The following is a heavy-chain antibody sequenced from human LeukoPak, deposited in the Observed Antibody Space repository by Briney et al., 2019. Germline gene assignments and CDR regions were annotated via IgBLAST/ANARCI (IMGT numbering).Heavy chain of an antibody. CDR2: IYTSGST. D-gene: IGHD3-3*01. J-gene: IGHJ3*02. CDR3: ARDLGSDFWSGHDAFDI. Sequence: SETLSLTCTVSGGSISNYYWSWIRQPAGKGLEWIGRIYTSGSTNYNPSLKSRVTMSVDTSKNQFSLKLSSVTAADTAVYYCARDLGSDFWSGHDAFDIWGQGTMVTVSS. CDR1: GGSISNYY. V-gene: IGHV4-4*07.